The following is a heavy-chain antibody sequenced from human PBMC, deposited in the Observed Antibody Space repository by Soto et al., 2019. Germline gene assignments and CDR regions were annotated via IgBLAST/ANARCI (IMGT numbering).Heavy chain of an antibody. J-gene: IGHJ4*02. CDR2: IWYDGSNK. Sequence: SLRLSCAASGFTFSSYGMHWVRQAPGKGLEWVAVIWYDGSNKYYADSVKGRFTISRDNSKNTLYLQMNSLRAEDTAVYYCARDRYIHYDFWSGFMCSLDYWGQGTLVTVSS. CDR3: ARDRYIHYDFWSGFMCSLDY. D-gene: IGHD3-3*01. V-gene: IGHV3-33*01. CDR1: GFTFSSYG.